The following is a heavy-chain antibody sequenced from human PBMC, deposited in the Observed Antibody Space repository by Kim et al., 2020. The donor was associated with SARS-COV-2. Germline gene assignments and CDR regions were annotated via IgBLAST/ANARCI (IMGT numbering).Heavy chain of an antibody. CDR3: ARGIEQQRGDH. D-gene: IGHD6-13*01. CDR2: T. J-gene: IGHJ4*02. V-gene: IGHV5-51*01. Sequence: TRYSPSFQGQVTISADKSISTAYLQWSSLKASDTAMYYCARGIEQQRGDHWGQGTLVTVSS.